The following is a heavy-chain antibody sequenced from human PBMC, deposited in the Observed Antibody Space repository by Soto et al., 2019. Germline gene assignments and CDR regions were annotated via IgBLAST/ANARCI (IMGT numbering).Heavy chain of an antibody. CDR3: ARGGWSYAFDL. CDR1: GGSISSYY. V-gene: IGHV4-59*08. Sequence: SETLALTCTVSGGSISSYYWSWIRQPPGKGLEWIGYIHYSGSTKYNPSLKSRVTISADTSKNQFSLKLSSVTAADTAVYYCARGGWSYAFDLWGQGTMVTVSS. J-gene: IGHJ3*01. CDR2: IHYSGST. D-gene: IGHD6-19*01.